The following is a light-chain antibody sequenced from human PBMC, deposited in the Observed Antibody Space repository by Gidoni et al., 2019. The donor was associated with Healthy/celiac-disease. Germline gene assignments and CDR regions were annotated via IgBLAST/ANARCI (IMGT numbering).Light chain of an antibody. Sequence: VMTQSPATLSVSPGQRATLSCRASQAVGSNLAWYQQKPGQAPRLLVYGASTRAAGIPARFSGSGSGTDFTLTISSLQSEDFAVYICQQYHEWPLYTFXLXTKLXI. J-gene: IGKJ2*01. CDR1: QAVGSN. V-gene: IGKV3-15*01. CDR3: QQYHEWPLYT. CDR2: GAS.